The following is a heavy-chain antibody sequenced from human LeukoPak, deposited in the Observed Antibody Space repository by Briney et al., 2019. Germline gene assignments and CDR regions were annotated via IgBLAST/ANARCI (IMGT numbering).Heavy chain of an antibody. CDR2: ISGSDGST. V-gene: IGHV3-23*01. D-gene: IGHD5-12*01. CDR3: TTEDSGYDPYYFDY. J-gene: IGHJ4*02. CDR1: GFTFSNYA. Sequence: GGSLRLSCAASGFTFSNYAMSWVRQAPGKGLEWVSSISGSDGSTYYANSVKGRFTISRDNSKNTLYLQMNSLKTEDTAVYYCTTEDSGYDPYYFDYWGQGTLVTVSS.